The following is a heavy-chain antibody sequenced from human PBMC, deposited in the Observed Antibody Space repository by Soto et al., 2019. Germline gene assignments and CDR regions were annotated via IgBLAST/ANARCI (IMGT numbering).Heavy chain of an antibody. D-gene: IGHD3-3*01. CDR2: ISSDWGRT. CDR1: GFTFSSFA. CDR3: VKDGVFYDFYRRYSTHLFDY. Sequence: LRLSCSASGFTFSSFAIHWVRQARGEGPGYVSGISSDWGRTVYVDSVRGRFTISRDNSKRTVFLQMSSLRAEDTAVYYCVKDGVFYDFYRRYSTHLFDYWGPGTLVTVSS. V-gene: IGHV3-64D*06. J-gene: IGHJ4*02.